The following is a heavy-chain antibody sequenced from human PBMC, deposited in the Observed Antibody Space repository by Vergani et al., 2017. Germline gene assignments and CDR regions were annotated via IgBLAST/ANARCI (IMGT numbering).Heavy chain of an antibody. Sequence: QLQLQESGPGLVKPSETLSLTCSVSGGSISSSSYYWGWIRQPPGKGLEWIGSIYYSGSTYYNPSLKSRVTISVDTSKNQFSLKLSSVTAADTAVYYCARDRYSGSYLEFDYWGQGTLVTVSS. V-gene: IGHV4-39*07. J-gene: IGHJ4*02. D-gene: IGHD1-26*01. CDR1: GGSISSSSYY. CDR2: IYYSGST. CDR3: ARDRYSGSYLEFDY.